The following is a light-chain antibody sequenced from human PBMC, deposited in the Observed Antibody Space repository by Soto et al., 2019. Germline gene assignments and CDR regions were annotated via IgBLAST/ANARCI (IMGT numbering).Light chain of an antibody. CDR2: DVS. J-gene: IGLJ1*01. V-gene: IGLV2-14*01. CDR3: SSYTSSSTYV. CDR1: SSDAGGYDY. Sequence: QSVLTQPASVSGSPGQSIAISCTGTSSDAGGYDYVSWYQQHPGKAPKLMIYDVSNRPSGVSNRFSGSKSDNTASLTISGLQAEDEADDYCSSYTSSSTYVFGTGTKLTVL.